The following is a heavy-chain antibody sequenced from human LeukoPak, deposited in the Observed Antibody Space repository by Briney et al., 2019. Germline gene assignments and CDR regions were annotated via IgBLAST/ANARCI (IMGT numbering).Heavy chain of an antibody. V-gene: IGHV4-4*09. Sequence: PSETLSLTCTVSGGSISSYYWSWIRQPPGKGLEWIGYIYTSGSTNYNPSLKSRVTISVDTSKNQFSLKLSSVTAADTAVYYCASQIAAAGTPLPGYDDAFDIWGQGTMVTVSS. CDR1: GGSISSYY. CDR2: IYTSGST. CDR3: ASQIAAAGTPLPGYDDAFDI. D-gene: IGHD6-13*01. J-gene: IGHJ3*02.